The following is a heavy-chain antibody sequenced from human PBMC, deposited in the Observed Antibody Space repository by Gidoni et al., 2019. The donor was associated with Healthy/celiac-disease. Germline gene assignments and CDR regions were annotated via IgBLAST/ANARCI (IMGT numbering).Heavy chain of an antibody. CDR1: GFPFSRYA. J-gene: IGHJ4*02. V-gene: IGHV3-64D*06. Sequence: EVQLVESGGGLVQPGGSLRLSCSASGFPFSRYAMHWVRQAPGKGLEYVSAISSNGGSTYYADSVKGRFTISRDNSKNTLYLQMSSLRAEDTAVYYCVKPMVDTAMVPFYWGQGTLVTVSS. CDR2: ISSNGGST. CDR3: VKPMVDTAMVPFY. D-gene: IGHD5-18*01.